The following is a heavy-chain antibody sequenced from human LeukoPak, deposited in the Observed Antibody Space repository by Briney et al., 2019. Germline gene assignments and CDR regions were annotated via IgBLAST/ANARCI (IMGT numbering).Heavy chain of an antibody. CDR3: TRDLMDYDVSTGLHHYYMDV. V-gene: IGHV3-23*01. D-gene: IGHD3-9*01. CDR1: GLTFTNHS. J-gene: IGHJ6*02. CDR2: ISGSGANT. Sequence: PGGSLRLSCAVSGLTFTNHSMSWVRQAPGKGLEWVSGISGSGANTYYADSVRGRFTISRDNSKNTLYLQMNTLRVEDTAVYYCTRDLMDYDVSTGLHHYYMDVWGQGTTVTVSS.